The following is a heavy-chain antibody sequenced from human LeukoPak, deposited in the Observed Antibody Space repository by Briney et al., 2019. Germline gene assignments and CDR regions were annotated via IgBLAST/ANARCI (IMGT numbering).Heavy chain of an antibody. V-gene: IGHV3-23*01. J-gene: IGHJ4*02. CDR2: ISGSGGST. CDR3: AKEGGWFGELSNLDY. CDR1: GFTFSSYA. Sequence: PGGSLRLSCAASGFTFSSYAMSWVRQAPGKGLEWVSAISGSGGSTYYADSVKGRFTISRDNSKNTLYLQMSSLRAEDTAVYYCAKEGGWFGELSNLDYWGQGTLVTVSS. D-gene: IGHD3-10*01.